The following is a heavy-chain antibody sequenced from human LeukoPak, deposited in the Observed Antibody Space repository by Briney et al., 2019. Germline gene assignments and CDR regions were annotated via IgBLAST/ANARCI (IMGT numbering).Heavy chain of an antibody. Sequence: GGSLRLSCAASGFTFSSYSMNWVRQAPGKGLEWVSYISSSSSTIYYADSVKGRFTISRDNAKNSLYLQMNSLRAEDTAVYCCARAFVSGDYDILTGCGFDYWGQGTLVTVSS. D-gene: IGHD3-9*01. CDR1: GFTFSSYS. V-gene: IGHV3-48*01. CDR2: ISSSSSTI. J-gene: IGHJ4*02. CDR3: ARAFVSGDYDILTGCGFDY.